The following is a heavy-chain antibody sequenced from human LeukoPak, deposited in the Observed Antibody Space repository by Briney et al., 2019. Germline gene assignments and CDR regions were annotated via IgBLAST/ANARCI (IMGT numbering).Heavy chain of an antibody. D-gene: IGHD6-13*01. Sequence: ASVKVSCKASGYTFTGYYMHWVRQAPGQGLEWMGWINPNSGGTNYAQKFQGWVTMTRDTSISTAYMELSSLRSEDTAVYYCARAVRSSWYVNWGQGTLVTVSS. CDR1: GYTFTGYY. V-gene: IGHV1-2*04. J-gene: IGHJ4*02. CDR3: ARAVRSSWYVN. CDR2: INPNSGGT.